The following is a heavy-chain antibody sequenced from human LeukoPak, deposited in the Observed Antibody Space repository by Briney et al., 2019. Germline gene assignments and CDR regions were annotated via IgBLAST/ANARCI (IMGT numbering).Heavy chain of an antibody. V-gene: IGHV1-2*02. CDR1: GYTFTSYD. J-gene: IGHJ3*02. CDR2: INPNSGGT. D-gene: IGHD3-10*01. Sequence: ASVKVSCKASGYTFTSYDINWVRQAPGQGLEWMGWINPNSGGTNYAQKFQGRVTMTRDTSISTAYMELSRLRSDDTAVYYCAREREYYGYAFDIWGQGTMVTVSS. CDR3: AREREYYGYAFDI.